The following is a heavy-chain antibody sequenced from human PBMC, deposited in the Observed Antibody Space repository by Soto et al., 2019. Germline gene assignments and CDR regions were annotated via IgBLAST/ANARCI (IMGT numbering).Heavy chain of an antibody. CDR1: GYTLTELS. D-gene: IGHD6-13*01. J-gene: IGHJ6*03. CDR3: ATAVRWYSSSWWSEANYYYCYMDV. Sequence: ASVKVSCKVSGYTLTELSMHWVRQAPGKGLEWMGGFDPEDGETIYAQKFQGRVTTTEDTSTDTAYMELSSLRSEDTAVYYCATAVRWYSSSWWSEANYYYCYMDVWGKGTTVTVSS. V-gene: IGHV1-24*01. CDR2: FDPEDGET.